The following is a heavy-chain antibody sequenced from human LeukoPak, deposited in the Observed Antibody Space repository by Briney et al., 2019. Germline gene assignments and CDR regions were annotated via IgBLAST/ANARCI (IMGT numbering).Heavy chain of an antibody. CDR1: GFTFSSYW. CDR3: AGQYQLLTNAFDI. Sequence: GGSLRLSCAASGFTFSSYWMSWVRQAPGKGLEWVANIKQDGSEKYYVDSVKGRFTISRDNAKNSLYLQMNSLRGGDTAVYYCAGQYQLLTNAFDIWGQGTMVTVSS. CDR2: IKQDGSEK. D-gene: IGHD2-2*01. J-gene: IGHJ3*02. V-gene: IGHV3-7*03.